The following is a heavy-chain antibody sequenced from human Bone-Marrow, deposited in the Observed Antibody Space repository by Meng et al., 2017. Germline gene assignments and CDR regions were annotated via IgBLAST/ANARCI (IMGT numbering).Heavy chain of an antibody. V-gene: IGHV3-30*04. Sequence: GESLKISCAASGFTFSSYAMHWVRQAPGKGLEWVAVISYDGSNKYYADSVKGRFTISRDNPKNTLYLQMNSLRAEDTAVYYCAREGSYGDYGVDYFDYWGQGTLVAVSS. CDR3: AREGSYGDYGVDYFDY. CDR1: GFTFSSYA. CDR2: ISYDGSNK. D-gene: IGHD4-17*01. J-gene: IGHJ4*02.